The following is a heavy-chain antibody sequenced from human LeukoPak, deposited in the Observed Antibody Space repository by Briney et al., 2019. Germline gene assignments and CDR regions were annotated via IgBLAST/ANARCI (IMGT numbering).Heavy chain of an antibody. CDR2: INHSGST. CDR1: GGSFGVYY. Sequence: SETLSLTCAVYGGSFGVYYWSWIRQPPGKGLEWIGEINHSGSTNYNPSLKSRVTISVDTSKNHSSLKLSSVTAADTAVYYCAGPGAGDLDYWGQGTLVTVSS. D-gene: IGHD3-10*01. J-gene: IGHJ4*02. V-gene: IGHV4-34*01. CDR3: AGPGAGDLDY.